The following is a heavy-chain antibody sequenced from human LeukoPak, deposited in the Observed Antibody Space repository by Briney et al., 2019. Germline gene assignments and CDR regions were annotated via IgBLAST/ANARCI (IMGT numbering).Heavy chain of an antibody. CDR1: GGSISSSSYY. CDR3: ARHKSRCSYGVRPYFDY. Sequence: SETLSLTCTVSGGSISSSSYYWGWLRPPPGKGLEWVGSYYYSGSTYYNPPLKSQVTISVDTSKDQFSLKLSSVTAADTAVYYCARHKSRCSYGVRPYFDYWGQGTLVTVSS. J-gene: IGHJ4*02. V-gene: IGHV4-39*01. D-gene: IGHD5-18*01. CDR2: YYYSGST.